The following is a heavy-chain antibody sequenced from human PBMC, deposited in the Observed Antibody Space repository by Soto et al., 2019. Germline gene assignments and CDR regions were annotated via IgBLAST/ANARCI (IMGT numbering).Heavy chain of an antibody. V-gene: IGHV1-69*06. J-gene: IGHJ6*02. D-gene: IGHD1-26*01. CDR3: ARDPDEVVGTDYRYYGMDV. CDR1: GDTSSNYG. CDR2: ILPVFGTT. Sequence: SVKVSCKASGDTSSNYGVSWVRQAPGQGLEWMGGILPVFGTTTYARNFQGRITITADKSTSTVYMELTSLRSDDTATYYCARDPDEVVGTDYRYYGMDVWDQGATVTVSS.